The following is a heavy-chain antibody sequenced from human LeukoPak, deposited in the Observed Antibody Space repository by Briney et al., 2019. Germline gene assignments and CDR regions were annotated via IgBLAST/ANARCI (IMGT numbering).Heavy chain of an antibody. Sequence: SETLSLTCAVSGYSNSSGYYWGWIRQPPGKGLEWIGSIYHSGSTYYNPSLKSRVTISVDTSKNQFSLKLSSVTAADTAVYYCARLPYCSGGSCYSAGDYWGQGTLVTVSS. V-gene: IGHV4-38-2*01. CDR1: GYSNSSGYY. CDR3: ARLPYCSGGSCYSAGDY. J-gene: IGHJ4*02. CDR2: IYHSGST. D-gene: IGHD2-15*01.